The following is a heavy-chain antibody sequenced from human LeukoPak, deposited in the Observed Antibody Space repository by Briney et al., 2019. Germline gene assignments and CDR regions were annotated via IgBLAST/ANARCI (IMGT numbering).Heavy chain of an antibody. D-gene: IGHD5-18*01. CDR1: GFTFSSYA. J-gene: IGHJ3*02. V-gene: IGHV3-23*01. CDR3: AKDLTIQLWLANDAFDI. Sequence: GGSLRLSCAASGFTFSSYAMSWVRQAPGKGLEWVSAIIGSGGSTYYADSVKGRFTISRDNSKNTLYLQMNSLRAEDTAVYYCAKDLTIQLWLANDAFDIWGQGTMVTVSS. CDR2: IIGSGGST.